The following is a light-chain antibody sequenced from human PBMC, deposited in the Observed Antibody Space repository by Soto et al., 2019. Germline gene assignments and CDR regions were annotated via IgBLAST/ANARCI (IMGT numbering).Light chain of an antibody. CDR1: QSVSNTY. CDR3: QHYGTSII. V-gene: IGKV3-20*01. J-gene: IGKJ5*01. CDR2: GAS. Sequence: IVWTPSPDPLSLSPGDTATLSCRASQSVSNTYLAWYQQTPGQAPRLLIYGASGRATAIPDSFSGSGSGTEFTPIINRLEPEDFALYYCQHYGTSIIFVKGQRLEIK.